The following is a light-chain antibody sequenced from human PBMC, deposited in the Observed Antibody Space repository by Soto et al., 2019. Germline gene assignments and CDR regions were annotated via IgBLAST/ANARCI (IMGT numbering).Light chain of an antibody. V-gene: IGLV2-8*01. CDR1: SSDVGGYNF. CDR2: EVT. CDR3: SSYSGTNNYV. J-gene: IGLJ1*01. Sequence: QSVLTQPPSASGSPGQSVTISCTGTSSDVGGYNFVSWYQQHPGKAPKLIIYEVTKRPSGVPDRFSGSKSGNTASLIVSGLQAEDEADYYCSSYSGTNNYVFGTGTKVTVL.